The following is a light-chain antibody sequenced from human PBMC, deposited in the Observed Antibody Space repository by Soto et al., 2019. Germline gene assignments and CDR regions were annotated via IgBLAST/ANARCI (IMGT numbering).Light chain of an antibody. CDR1: QSVSSSY. V-gene: IGKV3-20*01. Sequence: EIELTQSPGTLSLSPGERATLSCRASQSVSSSYLAWYQQKPGQAPRLLIYGPSSRATGIPDRFSGSGSGTEFTLTISSLKPEDFAVYYCQQYVSSPWTFGQGTKVEIK. CDR2: GPS. CDR3: QQYVSSPWT. J-gene: IGKJ1*01.